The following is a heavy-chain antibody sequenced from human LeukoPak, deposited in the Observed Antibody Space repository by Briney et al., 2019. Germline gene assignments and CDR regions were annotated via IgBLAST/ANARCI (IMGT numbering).Heavy chain of an antibody. CDR3: ARDPET. CDR1: GFTFNNYN. Sequence: PGGSLRLSCAASGFTFNNYNINWVRQAPGKGLEWVSSISSTGTYIYYADSVKGRFTISRDDAKNSLFLQMNSLRVEDTAVYYCARDPETWGQGTLVTVSS. V-gene: IGHV3-21*06. J-gene: IGHJ5*02. CDR2: ISSTGTYI.